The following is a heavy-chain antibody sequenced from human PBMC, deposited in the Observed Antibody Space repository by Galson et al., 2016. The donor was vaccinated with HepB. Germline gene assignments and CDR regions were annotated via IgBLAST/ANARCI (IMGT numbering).Heavy chain of an antibody. Sequence: SLRLSCAASGFTFSTYAMHWVRQAPGKGLEWVAVISYDGSHKHYRDSVKGRFTISRDNSKNTLYLQMNSLRREDTAVYYCARPRRWPQYYYGLDVWCQGTTVTVSS. J-gene: IGHJ6*02. V-gene: IGHV3-30-3*01. CDR3: ARPRRWPQYYYGLDV. D-gene: IGHD5-24*01. CDR1: GFTFSTYA. CDR2: ISYDGSHK.